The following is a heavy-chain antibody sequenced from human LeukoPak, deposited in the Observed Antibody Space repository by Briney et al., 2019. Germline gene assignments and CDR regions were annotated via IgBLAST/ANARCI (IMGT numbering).Heavy chain of an antibody. CDR2: ISPDGSDK. D-gene: IGHD2-15*01. V-gene: IGHV3-7*01. CDR3: ARGIVVVVGASDHFDY. CDR1: GFTFSTYW. J-gene: IGHJ4*02. Sequence: GGSLRLSCVASGFTFSTYWMNWVRQAPGKGLERVGTISPDGSDKSYVDSVKGRFTISRDNAKTSLYLQINSLRADDTALYFCARGIVVVVGASDHFDYWGQGTLITVSS.